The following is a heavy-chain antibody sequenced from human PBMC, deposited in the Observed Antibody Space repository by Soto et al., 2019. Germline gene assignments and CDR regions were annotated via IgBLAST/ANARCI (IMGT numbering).Heavy chain of an antibody. D-gene: IGHD2-21*01. Sequence: ASVKVSCKASGYTLTRYSIHWVSQAPGQRLEWMGWINAGNGNTKYSQKFQGRVTITRDTSASTAYMELSSLRSEDTAVYYCARGGEPIDYWGQGTLVTVSS. CDR1: GYTLTRYS. CDR2: INAGNGNT. J-gene: IGHJ4*02. V-gene: IGHV1-3*01. CDR3: ARGGEPIDY.